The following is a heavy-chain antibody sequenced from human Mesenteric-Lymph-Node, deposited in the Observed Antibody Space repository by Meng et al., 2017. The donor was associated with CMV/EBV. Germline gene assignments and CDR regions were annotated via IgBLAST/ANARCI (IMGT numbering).Heavy chain of an antibody. D-gene: IGHD3-9*01. CDR2: IYYNGNT. CDR1: GGSVSSESYY. J-gene: IGHJ4*02. Sequence: GSLRLSCSVSGGSVSSESYYWNWIRQTPGKGLEWIGFIYYNGNTHYNPSLKSRVTISEDTSKNQLSLKLSSVTAADTAVYYCARSDIGLVFDYWGQGMLVTVSS. V-gene: IGHV4-61*01. CDR3: ARSDIGLVFDY.